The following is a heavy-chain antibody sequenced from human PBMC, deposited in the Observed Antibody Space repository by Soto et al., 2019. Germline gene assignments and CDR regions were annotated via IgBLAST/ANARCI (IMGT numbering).Heavy chain of an antibody. J-gene: IGHJ4*02. CDR2: IYHTGTT. Sequence: QLQLQASGPGLVQPSETLSLTCAVSGDANPTATYWVWIRQPPGKGLQWIGSIYHTGTTYYTPSLASRVCISVDSSKNQFSLKLNSVPAADTAVYYCAILQRQFGSGTYSIDYWGQGTLVTVSS. V-gene: IGHV4-39*01. D-gene: IGHD3-10*01. CDR3: AILQRQFGSGTYSIDY. CDR1: GDANPTATY.